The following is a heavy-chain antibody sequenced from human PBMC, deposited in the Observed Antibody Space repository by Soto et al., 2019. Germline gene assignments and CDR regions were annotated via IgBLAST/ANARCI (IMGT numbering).Heavy chain of an antibody. CDR3: ARALRGYYDILTGYYRSGEFDY. Sequence: SETLSLTCTVSGGSISSGDYYWSWIRQPPGKGLEWIGYIYYSGSTYYNPSLKSRVTISVDTSKNQFSLKLSSVTAADTAVYYCARALRGYYDILTGYYRSGEFDYWGQGTLVTVSS. CDR1: GGSISSGDYY. J-gene: IGHJ4*02. V-gene: IGHV4-30-4*01. D-gene: IGHD3-9*01. CDR2: IYYSGST.